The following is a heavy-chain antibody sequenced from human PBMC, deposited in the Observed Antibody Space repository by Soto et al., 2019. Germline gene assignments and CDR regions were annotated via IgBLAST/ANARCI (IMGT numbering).Heavy chain of an antibody. CDR3: ATDRRRPAGSEIFGVVITPATARFSWCDP. CDR2: IIPIFGTA. CDR1: GGPFSSYA. D-gene: IGHD3-3*01. Sequence: SVKVSCKASGGPFSSYAISWVRQAPGQGLEWMGGIIPIFGTANYAQKFPGRVTITADKSTSTAYMELSSLRSEDTAVYYCATDRRRPAGSEIFGVVITPATARFSWCDPRGQAPLVTVSS. V-gene: IGHV1-69*06. J-gene: IGHJ5*02.